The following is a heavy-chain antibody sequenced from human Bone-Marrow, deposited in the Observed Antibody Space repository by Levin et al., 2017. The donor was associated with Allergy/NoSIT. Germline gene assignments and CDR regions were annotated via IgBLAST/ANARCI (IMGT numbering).Heavy chain of an antibody. Sequence: GESLKISCAASGFTVSSNHMSWVRQAPGKGLEWVSLIFSGGRGYYADSVRGRFTISRDNSKNTLYLQLNSLRAEDTAVYYCAIYGSGNDYSAFDIWGQGTMVTVSS. CDR1: GFTVSSNH. V-gene: IGHV3-53*01. CDR3: AIYGSGNDYSAFDI. D-gene: IGHD3-10*01. CDR2: IFSGGRG. J-gene: IGHJ3*02.